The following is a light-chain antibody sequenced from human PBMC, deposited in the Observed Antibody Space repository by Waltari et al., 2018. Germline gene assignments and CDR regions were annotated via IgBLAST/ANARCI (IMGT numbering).Light chain of an antibody. V-gene: IGLV3-1*01. Sequence: SYELTQPPSVSVAPGQTASITCSGNKLADKYACWYQQKPGQSPVVVIYQNTKRPSGIPERFSGNRSGASASLAISGLRSEDEADYYCAVWDDDVNSWVFGGGTKLTVL. CDR1: KLADKY. J-gene: IGLJ3*02. CDR2: QNT. CDR3: AVWDDDVNSWV.